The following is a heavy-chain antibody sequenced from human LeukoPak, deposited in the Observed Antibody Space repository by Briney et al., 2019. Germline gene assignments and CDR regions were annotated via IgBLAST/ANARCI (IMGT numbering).Heavy chain of an antibody. CDR2: IYPGDSDP. D-gene: IGHD3-10*01. Sequence: GESLKISCKGSGYSFSSHWIGWVRQMPGKGLEWMGIIYPGDSDPRYSPSFQGQVTISADKSISTAYLQWSSLKASDTAVYYCARDYYASAEKGYYYGMDVWGQGTTVTVSS. J-gene: IGHJ6*02. V-gene: IGHV5-51*01. CDR3: ARDYYASAEKGYYYGMDV. CDR1: GYSFSSHW.